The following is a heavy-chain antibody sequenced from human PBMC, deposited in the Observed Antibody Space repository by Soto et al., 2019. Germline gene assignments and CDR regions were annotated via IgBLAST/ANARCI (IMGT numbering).Heavy chain of an antibody. CDR1: GFNFDDDW. CDR3: SFQDLATVTTFEK. CDR2: IKSKTDGGTV. V-gene: IGHV3-15*01. J-gene: IGHJ4*01. Sequence: EVRLVESGVVLVKPGGSLRLSCEASGFNFDDDWMSWSRQAQGKGLEWVGRIKSKTDGGTVDYAAPVKDRFTISRDDSRSRLYLQMICLTNEDTAVYVCSFQDLATVTTFEKWGHGTLVTVSS. D-gene: IGHD4-17*01.